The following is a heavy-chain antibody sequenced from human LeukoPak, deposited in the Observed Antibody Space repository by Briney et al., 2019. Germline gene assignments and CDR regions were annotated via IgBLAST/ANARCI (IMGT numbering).Heavy chain of an antibody. J-gene: IGHJ5*02. D-gene: IGHD3-22*01. CDR3: ARDTLLLDYYDSRSSWFDP. Sequence: PSETLSLTCTVSGGSISSYYWSWIRQPPGKGLEWIGYIYYSGSTNYNPSLKSRVTISVDTSKNQFSLKLSSVTAADTAVYYCARDTLLLDYYDSRSSWFDPWGQGTLVTVSS. CDR2: IYYSGST. V-gene: IGHV4-59*01. CDR1: GGSISSYY.